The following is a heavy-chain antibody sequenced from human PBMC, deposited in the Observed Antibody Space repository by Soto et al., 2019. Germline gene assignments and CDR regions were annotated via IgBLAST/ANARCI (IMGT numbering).Heavy chain of an antibody. CDR2: ISTYNSRT. J-gene: IGHJ6*02. Sequence: QDQLVQSGAEVKKPGASVKISCEASGYTFTSHGISWVRQAPGQGLEWLGWISTYNSRTHYAQKVQGRVTMTTDTSTSTAYLDLRSLTFDDTAVYYCARARYCASPSCYKHYYYGMDTWAQGTTVTVSS. V-gene: IGHV1-18*04. D-gene: IGHD2-2*02. CDR3: ARARYCASPSCYKHYYYGMDT. CDR1: GYTFTSHG.